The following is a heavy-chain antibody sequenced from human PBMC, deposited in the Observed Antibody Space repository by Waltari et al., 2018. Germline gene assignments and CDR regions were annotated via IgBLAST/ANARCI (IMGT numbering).Heavy chain of an antibody. CDR1: VGSIVGYN. V-gene: IGHV4-4*07. D-gene: IGHD3-10*01. CDR3: ARETAESGVFFSAFDI. J-gene: IGHJ3*02. CDR2: IYTSGST. Sequence: QVQLRERGQGLVRLSEPLPLTSPVPVGSIVGYNGAWIGQPPGKGLEWIGRIYTSGSTNYNPSLKSRVTMSVDTSKNQFSLKLSSVTAADTAVYYCARETAESGVFFSAFDIWGQGTMVTVSS.